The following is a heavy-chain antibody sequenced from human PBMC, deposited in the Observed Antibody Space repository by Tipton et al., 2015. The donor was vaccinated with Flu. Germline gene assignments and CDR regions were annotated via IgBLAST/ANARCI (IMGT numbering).Heavy chain of an antibody. CDR3: AKMEDYCFQGNCYLDAFDI. D-gene: IGHD2-15*01. V-gene: IGHV3-23*01. CDR1: GFTFSTFA. CDR2: ISANGDET. Sequence: SLRLSCAASGFTFSTFAMSWVRQAPGKGLEWVSSISANGDETYYPDSARGRFTSSRDNSENLMFLQMNSLRAEDTATYYCAKMEDYCFQGNCYLDAFDIWGRGTTVTVSS. J-gene: IGHJ3*02.